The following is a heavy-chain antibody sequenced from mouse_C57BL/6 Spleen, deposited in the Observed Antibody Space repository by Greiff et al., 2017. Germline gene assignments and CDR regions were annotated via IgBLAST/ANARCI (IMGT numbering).Heavy chain of an antibody. CDR2: IYPSDSYT. CDR1: GYTFTSYW. CDR3: ARWGVGGY. J-gene: IGHJ2*01. Sequence: QVQLQQPGAELVMPGASVKLSCKASGYTFTSYWMPWVKQRPGQGLEWIGEIYPSDSYTNYNQKFTGKSTLTVDKSSSTAYMQLSSLTSDDSAVYYCARWGVGGYWGQGTTLTVSS. V-gene: IGHV1-69*01.